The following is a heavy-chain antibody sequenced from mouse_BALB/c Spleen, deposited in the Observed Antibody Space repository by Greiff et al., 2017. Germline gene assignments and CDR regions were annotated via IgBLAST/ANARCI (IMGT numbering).Heavy chain of an antibody. CDR3: ATSMTPYAMDY. Sequence: QVQLQQSGPGLVAPSQSLSITCTVSGFSLTSYGVHWVRQPPGKGLEWLGVIWAGGSTNYNSALMSRLSISKDNSKSQVFLKMNSLQTDDTAMYYCATSMTPYAMDYWGQGTSVTVSS. D-gene: IGHD2-3*01. CDR2: IWAGGST. V-gene: IGHV2-9*02. J-gene: IGHJ4*01. CDR1: GFSLTSYG.